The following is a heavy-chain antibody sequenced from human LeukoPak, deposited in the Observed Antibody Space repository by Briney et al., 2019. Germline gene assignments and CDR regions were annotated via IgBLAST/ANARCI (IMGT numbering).Heavy chain of an antibody. J-gene: IGHJ4*02. CDR3: ARARAGHFDWLPIDY. CDR2: INPNSGGT. V-gene: IGHV1-2*02. D-gene: IGHD3-9*01. CDR1: GYTFTGYY. Sequence: ASVKVSCKASGYTFTGYYMHWVRQAPGQGLEWMGWINPNSGGTNYAQKFQGRVTMTRDTSISTAYMELSRLRSDDTAVYYCARARAGHFDWLPIDYWGQGTLVTVSS.